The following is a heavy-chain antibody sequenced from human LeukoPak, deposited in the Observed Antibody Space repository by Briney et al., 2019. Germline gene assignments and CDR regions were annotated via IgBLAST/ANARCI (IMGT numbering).Heavy chain of an antibody. J-gene: IGHJ4*02. Sequence: PSETLSLTCAVYGGSFSGYYWSWIRQPPGKGLELIGEINHSGSINYNPSLKSRVTISVDTSKNQFSLKLSSVTAADTAVYYCARVNPYSYGGLVGYWGQGTLVTVSS. CDR2: INHSGSI. CDR3: ARVNPYSYGGLVGY. V-gene: IGHV4-34*01. D-gene: IGHD5-18*01. CDR1: GGSFSGYY.